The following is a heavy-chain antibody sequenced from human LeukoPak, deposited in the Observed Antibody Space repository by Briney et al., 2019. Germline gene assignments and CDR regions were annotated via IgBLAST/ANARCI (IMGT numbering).Heavy chain of an antibody. V-gene: IGHV4-38-2*02. Sequence: PSETLSLTCTVSGYSISSGYYWGWIRQPPGKGLECIGTMYHSGSTFYNPSLKSRVTISVDTSKNQFSLKLSSVTAADTAVYYCARDGDRVIVPFGIAASGPFDYWGQGTLVTVSS. CDR1: GYSISSGYY. J-gene: IGHJ4*02. D-gene: IGHD6-13*01. CDR2: MYHSGST. CDR3: ARDGDRVIVPFGIAASGPFDY.